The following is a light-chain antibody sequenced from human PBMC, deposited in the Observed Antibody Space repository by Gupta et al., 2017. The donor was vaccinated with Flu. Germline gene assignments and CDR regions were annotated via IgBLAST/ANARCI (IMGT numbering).Light chain of an antibody. V-gene: IGKV1-39*01. CDR1: QSISSY. Sequence: DIQMTQSPSSLSASVGDRVTITCRASQSISSYLNWYQQKPGKAPKLLIYAASSLHGGVPSRFSGSGSGTDYTLTISSLQPEDVANYYCQQSHNSPRTFGQGTKVEIK. CDR3: QQSHNSPRT. CDR2: AAS. J-gene: IGKJ1*01.